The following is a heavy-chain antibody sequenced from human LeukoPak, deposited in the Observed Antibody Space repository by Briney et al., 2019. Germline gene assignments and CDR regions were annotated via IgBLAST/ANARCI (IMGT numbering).Heavy chain of an antibody. CDR3: ARDTGTVNYYDSSGYYIVNYYYYMDV. Sequence: GGSLRLSCAASGFSVSINYMSWVRQAPGKGLEWVANIKQDGSEKYYVDSVKGRFTISRDNAKSSLYLQMNSLRAEDTAVYYCARDTGTVNYYDSSGYYIVNYYYYMDVWGKGTTVTVSS. D-gene: IGHD3-22*01. V-gene: IGHV3-7*01. CDR2: IKQDGSEK. CDR1: GFSVSINY. J-gene: IGHJ6*03.